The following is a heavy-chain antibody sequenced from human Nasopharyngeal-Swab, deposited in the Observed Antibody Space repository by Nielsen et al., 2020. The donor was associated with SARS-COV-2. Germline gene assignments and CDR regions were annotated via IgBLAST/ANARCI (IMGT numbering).Heavy chain of an antibody. J-gene: IGHJ5*02. V-gene: IGHV5-51*01. CDR1: GYSFSNYW. CDR2: IYPGDSDT. Sequence: GGSLKTSCKGSGYSFSNYWIAWVRQMPGKGLEWMGIIYPGDSDTRYSPSFQGQVTISADKSISTVYLQWSSLKASDTAMYYCAKTYYYGSGRTIWFDPWGQGTFVTVSS. CDR3: AKTYYYGSGRTIWFDP. D-gene: IGHD3-10*01.